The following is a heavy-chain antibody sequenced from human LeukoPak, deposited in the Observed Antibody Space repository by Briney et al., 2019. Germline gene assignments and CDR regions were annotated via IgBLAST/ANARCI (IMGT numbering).Heavy chain of an antibody. CDR3: ARVYGDYGDY. V-gene: IGHV4-39*01. Sequence: SETLSLTCTVSGGSISSSSYYWGWIRQPPGKGLEWIGSIYYSGSTYYSPSLKSRVTISVDTSKNQFSLNLTSVTAADTAVYYCARVYGDYGDYWGQGILVTVSS. CDR1: GGSISSSSYY. CDR2: IYYSGST. D-gene: IGHD4-17*01. J-gene: IGHJ4*02.